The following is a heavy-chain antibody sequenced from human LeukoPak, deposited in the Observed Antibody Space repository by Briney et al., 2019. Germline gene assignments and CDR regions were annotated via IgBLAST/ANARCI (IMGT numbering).Heavy chain of an antibody. CDR3: ARVKDQLDDAFDI. V-gene: IGHV4-34*01. CDR1: GGSFSGYY. J-gene: IGHJ3*02. CDR2: INHSGST. Sequence: PSETLSLTCAVYGGSFSGYYWSWIRQPPGKGLEWIGEINHSGSTNYNPSLKSRVTISVDTSKNQFSLKLSSVTAADTAVYYCARVKDQLDDAFDIWGQGTMVTVSS. D-gene: IGHD1-1*01.